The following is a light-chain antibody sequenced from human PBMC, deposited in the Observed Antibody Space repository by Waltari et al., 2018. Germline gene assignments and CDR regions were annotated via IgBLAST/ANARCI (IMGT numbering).Light chain of an antibody. CDR2: DVT. V-gene: IGLV2-14*01. CDR3: SSFTTSTTGI. CDR1: SCDRRAYES. Sequence: SALTQPDAVSGSPGQSITISCRGISCDRRAYESVSWYQQNPGKAPKVIIYDVTSRPSGVSNRFSGSKSGSSASLTISGLQPEDEADYYCSSFTTSTTGIFGGGTRLTVL. J-gene: IGLJ2*01.